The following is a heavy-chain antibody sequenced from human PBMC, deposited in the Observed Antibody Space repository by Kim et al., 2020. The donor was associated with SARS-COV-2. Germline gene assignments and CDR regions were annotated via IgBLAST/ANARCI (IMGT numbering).Heavy chain of an antibody. D-gene: IGHD2-21*01. CDR3: VKEATIPGTGDY. J-gene: IGHJ4*02. CDR1: GFAFSSYA. Sequence: GGSLRLSCAVSGFAFSSYAMTWVRQAPGLGLEWVALIGGSGEDRHYADSVKGRFTISRDNSINTLYLQMNNLRAADTAVYYCVKEATIPGTGDYWGQGTLVTVSS. V-gene: IGHV3-23*01. CDR2: IGGSGEDR.